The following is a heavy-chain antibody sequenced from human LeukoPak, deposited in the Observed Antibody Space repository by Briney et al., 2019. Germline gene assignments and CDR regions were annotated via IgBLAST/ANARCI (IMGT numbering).Heavy chain of an antibody. CDR1: GFTFSSYA. Sequence: GGSLRLSCAASGFTFSSYAMHWVRRAPGKGLEWVAVISYDGSNKYYADSVKGRFTISRDNSKNTLYLQMNSLRAEDTAVYYCARDTYYYGSGSYYFTYWGQGTLVTVSS. CDR2: ISYDGSNK. V-gene: IGHV3-30*04. J-gene: IGHJ4*02. D-gene: IGHD3-10*01. CDR3: ARDTYYYGSGSYYFTY.